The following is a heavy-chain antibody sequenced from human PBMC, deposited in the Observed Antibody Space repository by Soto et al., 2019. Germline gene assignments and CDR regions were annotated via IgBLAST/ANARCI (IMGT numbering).Heavy chain of an antibody. Sequence: PSETLSLTCAVSGGSISRGGYSWSWIRQPPGKGLEWIGYISHGGSTYYSPSLQSRVTISVDRSNNQFSLKLSSVTAADTAVYYCARGYEYYDNSGYIWFDPWGQGTLVTVSS. CDR3: ARGYEYYDNSGYIWFDP. V-gene: IGHV4-30-2*01. CDR2: ISHGGST. D-gene: IGHD3-22*01. J-gene: IGHJ5*02. CDR1: GGSISRGGYS.